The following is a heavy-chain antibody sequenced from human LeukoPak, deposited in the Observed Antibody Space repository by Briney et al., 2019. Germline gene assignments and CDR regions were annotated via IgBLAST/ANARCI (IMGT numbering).Heavy chain of an antibody. CDR1: GFTFDDYA. V-gene: IGHV3-9*01. D-gene: IGHD4-11*01. Sequence: GGSLRLSCAASGFTFDDYAMYWVRQAPGKGLEWVSGISWNSGSIGYADSVKGRFTISRDNAKNSLYLQMNSLSAEDTAVYYCARAQKYSYDAFDIWGQGTMVTVSS. CDR2: ISWNSGSI. CDR3: ARAQKYSYDAFDI. J-gene: IGHJ3*02.